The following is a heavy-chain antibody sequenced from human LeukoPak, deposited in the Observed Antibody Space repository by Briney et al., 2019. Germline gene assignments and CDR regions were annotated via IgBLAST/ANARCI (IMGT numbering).Heavy chain of an antibody. CDR2: VRSSSET. D-gene: IGHD3-16*01. CDR3: ARGGGLDV. Sequence: GGSLRLSCAASGFIFSQYSMNWVRQAPGKGLEWVSHVRSSSETFYADSVKGRFTISRDNARNSLYLQMSNLRAEDTAVYFCARGGGLDVWGQGATVTVSS. J-gene: IGHJ6*02. CDR1: GFIFSQYS. V-gene: IGHV3-48*01.